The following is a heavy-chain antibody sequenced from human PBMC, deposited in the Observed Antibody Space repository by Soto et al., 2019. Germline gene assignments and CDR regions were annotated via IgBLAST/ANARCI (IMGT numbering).Heavy chain of an antibody. J-gene: IGHJ6*02. Sequence: QPGGSLRLSCAASGFTFKSYGIHWVRQAPGKGLQWVALISYDGTNKFYLDSVKGRFTISRDNSKNILYLQMNSLRAEDTAVYYCVKENGELKWFGESPPKVRYGLDVWGQGTSVTVSS. D-gene: IGHD3-10*01. CDR3: VKENGELKWFGESPPKVRYGLDV. CDR1: GFTFKSYG. V-gene: IGHV3-30*18. CDR2: ISYDGTNK.